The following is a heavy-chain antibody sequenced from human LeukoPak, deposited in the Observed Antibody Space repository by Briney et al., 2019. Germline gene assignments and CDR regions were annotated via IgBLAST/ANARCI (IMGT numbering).Heavy chain of an antibody. CDR2: FYSGGST. CDR1: GFTVSNNH. V-gene: IGHV3-53*04. CDR3: ARAPRGLSAPFDY. D-gene: IGHD3-16*02. J-gene: IGHJ4*02. Sequence: GGSLRLSCAASGFTVSNNHMSWVRQAPGKGLEWVSVFYSGGSTYYADSVKGRFIISRHNSKNTVYLQMNSLRPEDTAVYYCARAPRGLSAPFDYWGQGTLVTVSS.